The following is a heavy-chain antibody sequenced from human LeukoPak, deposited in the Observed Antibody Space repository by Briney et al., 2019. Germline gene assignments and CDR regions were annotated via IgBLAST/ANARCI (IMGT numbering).Heavy chain of an antibody. Sequence: SVKVSCKASGGTFSSYAISCARQAPGQGLEWMGGIIPIFGTANYAQKLQGRVTITTDESTSTAYMELSSLRSEDPAVYYCARDPLPYYDSSGYRSYYYYMDVWGKGTTVTVSS. V-gene: IGHV1-69*05. CDR1: GGTFSSYA. CDR3: ARDPLPYYDSSGYRSYYYYMDV. D-gene: IGHD3-22*01. J-gene: IGHJ6*03. CDR2: IIPIFGTA.